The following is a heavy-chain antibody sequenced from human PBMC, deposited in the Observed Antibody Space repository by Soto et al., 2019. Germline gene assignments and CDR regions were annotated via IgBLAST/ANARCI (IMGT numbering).Heavy chain of an antibody. Sequence: QVQLVESGGGVVQPGRFLRLSCAASGFTFSSYGMHWVRQAPGKGLEWVAVIWYDGSNKYYADSVKGRFTISRDNSKNTLYLQMNSLRAEDTAVYYCASARSGWYPLDYWGQGTLVTVSS. CDR2: IWYDGSNK. J-gene: IGHJ4*02. D-gene: IGHD6-19*01. CDR1: GFTFSSYG. CDR3: ASARSGWYPLDY. V-gene: IGHV3-33*01.